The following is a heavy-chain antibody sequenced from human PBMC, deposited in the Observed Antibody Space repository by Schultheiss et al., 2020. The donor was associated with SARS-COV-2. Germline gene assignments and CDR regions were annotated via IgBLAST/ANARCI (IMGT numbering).Heavy chain of an antibody. CDR1: GFTFRIYA. CDR2: ISYDGSNK. V-gene: IGHV3-30*04. CDR3: ARERGSSWYYFDY. D-gene: IGHD6-13*01. Sequence: GGSLRLSCAASGFTFRIYAMHWVRQAPGKGLEWVAVISYDGSNKYYADSVKGRFNISKDNSKNMLYLQMNSLRDEDTAVYYCARERGSSWYYFDYWGQGTLVTVAS. J-gene: IGHJ4*02.